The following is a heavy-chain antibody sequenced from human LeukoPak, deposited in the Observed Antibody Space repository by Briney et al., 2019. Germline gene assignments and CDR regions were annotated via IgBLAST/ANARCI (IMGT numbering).Heavy chain of an antibody. Sequence: GGSLRLSCAASGFTFSSYGMHWVRQAPGKGLEWVAVIWYDGSNKYYADSVKSRFTISRDNSKNTLYLQMNSLRAEDTAVYYCARLGYCSSTSCFYGMDVWGQGTTVTVSS. V-gene: IGHV3-33*01. J-gene: IGHJ6*02. CDR3: ARLGYCSSTSCFYGMDV. D-gene: IGHD2-2*01. CDR1: GFTFSSYG. CDR2: IWYDGSNK.